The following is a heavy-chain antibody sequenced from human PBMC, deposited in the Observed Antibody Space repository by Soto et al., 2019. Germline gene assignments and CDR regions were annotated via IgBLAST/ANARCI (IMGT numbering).Heavy chain of an antibody. Sequence: QVHLKESGPDLVRPSETLSLTCSFFGGSISSDNWWSWVRQTPGKGLEWIGEIYHSGNTNYNPSLKSRVTISVDKSKNQFSLMVTSVTAADTALYYCARLSASSKLRGVVINWGQGTLVTVSS. D-gene: IGHD3-10*01. J-gene: IGHJ4*02. CDR1: GGSISSDNW. V-gene: IGHV4-4*02. CDR3: ARLSASSKLRGVVIN. CDR2: IYHSGNT.